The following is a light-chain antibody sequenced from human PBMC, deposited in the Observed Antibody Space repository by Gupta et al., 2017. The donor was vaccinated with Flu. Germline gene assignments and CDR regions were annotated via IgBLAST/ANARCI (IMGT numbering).Light chain of an antibody. V-gene: IGLV1-40*01. J-gene: IGLJ2*01. CDR2: ANS. CDR3: QSYDSSLSGSV. CDR1: SSNIGAGYD. Sequence: QSVLTQPPSVSGAPGQRVTISCTGSSSNIGAGYDVHWYQQIPGTAPKLLIYANSNRPSGVPDRFSGSKYGTSASLAITGLQAEDEADYYCQSYDSSLSGSVFGGGTKLTVL.